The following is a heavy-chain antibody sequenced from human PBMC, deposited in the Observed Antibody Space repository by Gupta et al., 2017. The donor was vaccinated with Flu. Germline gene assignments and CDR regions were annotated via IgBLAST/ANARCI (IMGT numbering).Heavy chain of an antibody. D-gene: IGHD3-22*01. J-gene: IGHJ3*02. CDR1: GGSINSGGYY. V-gene: IGHV4-31*03. Sequence: QVQLQESGPGLVKPSQTLSLTCTVSGGSINSGGYYWSWIRQHPGKGLEWIAYIYNGGNIYYNPSLKSRVTISSDRSKNQFSLKLISVTAADTAVYYCAREPYDSRGFYNGAFDIWGQGTMVTVSS. CDR2: IYNGGNI. CDR3: AREPYDSRGFYNGAFDI.